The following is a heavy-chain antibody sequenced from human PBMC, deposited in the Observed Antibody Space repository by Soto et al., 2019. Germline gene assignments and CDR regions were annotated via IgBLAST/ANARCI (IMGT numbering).Heavy chain of an antibody. D-gene: IGHD3-9*01. CDR3: ARRLRYFDWWFDY. J-gene: IGHJ4*02. V-gene: IGHV3-23*01. CDR1: GFTFSSYA. CDR2: ISGSGGST. Sequence: PGGSLRLSCAASGFTFSSYAMSWVRQAPGKGLEWVSAISGSGGSTYYADSVKGRFTISRDNSKNTLYLQMNSLRAEDTAVYYCARRLRYFDWWFDYWGQGTLVTVSS.